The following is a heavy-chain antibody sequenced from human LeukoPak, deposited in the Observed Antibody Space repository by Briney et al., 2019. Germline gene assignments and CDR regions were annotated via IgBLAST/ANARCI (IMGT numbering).Heavy chain of an antibody. V-gene: IGHV4-34*01. CDR3: ARTVAGSSVFLYYYYYYMDV. CDR1: GVSISSFY. Sequence: ESSETLSLTCTVSGVSISSFYWSWIRQPPGKGLEWIGEINHSGSTNYNPSLKSRVTISVDTSKNQFSLKLSSVTAADTAVYYCARTVAGSSVFLYYYYYYMDVWGKGTTVTVSS. J-gene: IGHJ6*03. D-gene: IGHD6-19*01. CDR2: INHSGST.